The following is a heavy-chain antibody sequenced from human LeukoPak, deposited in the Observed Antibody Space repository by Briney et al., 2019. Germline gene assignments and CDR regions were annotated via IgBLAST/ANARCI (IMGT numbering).Heavy chain of an antibody. CDR1: GYTFTSYG. J-gene: IGHJ5*02. CDR2: ISAYNGNT. Sequence: ASVKVSCKASGYTFTSYGISWVRQAPGQGLEWMGWISAYNGNTNYAQKLQGRVTMTTDTSTSTAYMELRSLRSDDTAVYYCARIRVVPAAIYWFDPWGQGTLVTVSS. D-gene: IGHD2-2*02. V-gene: IGHV1-18*01. CDR3: ARIRVVPAAIYWFDP.